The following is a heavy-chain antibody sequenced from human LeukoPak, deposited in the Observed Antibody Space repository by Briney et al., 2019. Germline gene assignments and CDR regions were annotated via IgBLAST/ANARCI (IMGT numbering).Heavy chain of an antibody. CDR1: GYTFTGYY. CDR2: INPNSGGT. D-gene: IGHD5-12*01. Sequence: ASVKVSCKASGYTFTGYYMHWVRQAPGQGLEWMGWINPNSGGTNYAQKFQGRVTMTRDTSISTAYMELSRLRSDDTAVYYCAKSLYGGYVTWFDPWGQGTLVTVSS. J-gene: IGHJ5*02. CDR3: AKSLYGGYVTWFDP. V-gene: IGHV1-2*02.